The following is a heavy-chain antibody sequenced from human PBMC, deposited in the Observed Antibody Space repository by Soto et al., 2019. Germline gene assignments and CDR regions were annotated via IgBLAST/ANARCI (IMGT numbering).Heavy chain of an antibody. D-gene: IGHD1-26*01. V-gene: IGHV3-30*04. CDR2: ISYDGSNK. Sequence: GGSLRLSCAASGFTFSSYAMHWVRQAPGKGLEWVAVISYDGSNKYYADSVKGLFTISRDNSKNTLYLQMNSLRAEDTAVYYCARSTEEWELLDAFDIWGQGTMVTVSS. CDR3: ARSTEEWELLDAFDI. J-gene: IGHJ3*02. CDR1: GFTFSSYA.